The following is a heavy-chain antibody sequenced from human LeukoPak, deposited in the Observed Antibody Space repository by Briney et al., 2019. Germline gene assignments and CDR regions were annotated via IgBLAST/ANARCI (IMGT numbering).Heavy chain of an antibody. CDR3: ARTPDRCSGGSCYSLDY. V-gene: IGHV1-2*02. CDR1: GYTFTDYY. J-gene: IGHJ4*02. CDR2: INPNSGGT. Sequence: ASVKVSCKASGYTFTDYYMHWVRQAPGQGLEWMGWINPNSGGTNYAQKFQGRVTMTRDTSISTAYMELSRLRSDDTAVYYCARTPDRCSGGSCYSLDYWGQGTLVTVSS. D-gene: IGHD2-15*01.